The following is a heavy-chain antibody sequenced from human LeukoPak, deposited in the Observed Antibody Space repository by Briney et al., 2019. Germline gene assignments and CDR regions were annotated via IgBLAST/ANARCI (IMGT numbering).Heavy chain of an antibody. CDR3: AKEFDYGENTDS. V-gene: IGHV3-23*01. J-gene: IGHJ4*02. CDR2: ISGSGGST. D-gene: IGHD4-17*01. Sequence: GGSLSLSWAAPGFPFSSYAMIWVRQAPGKGLEWVSAISGSGGSTYYADSVKGRFTISRHNSKNTLYLQMNSLRAEDTAVYYCAKEFDYGENTDSWGQGTLATVSS. CDR1: GFPFSSYA.